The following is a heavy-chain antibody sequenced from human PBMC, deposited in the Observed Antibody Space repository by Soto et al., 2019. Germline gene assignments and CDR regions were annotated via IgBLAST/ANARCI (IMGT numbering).Heavy chain of an antibody. D-gene: IGHD2-21*01. CDR2: ISSSGSTI. Sequence: GWSLRLSCASSVFTFSSYEMNWVRQAPGKGLEWVSYISSSGSTIYYADSVKGRFTISRDNAKNSLYLQMNSLRAEDTAVYYCAGGAFGDGYGMHWGQGTLVTVSS. CDR1: VFTFSSYE. CDR3: AGGAFGDGYGMH. V-gene: IGHV3-48*03. J-gene: IGHJ1*01.